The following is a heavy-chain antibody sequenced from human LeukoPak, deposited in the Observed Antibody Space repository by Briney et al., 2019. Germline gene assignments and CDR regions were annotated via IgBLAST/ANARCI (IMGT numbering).Heavy chain of an antibody. CDR1: GYTFTDYY. CDR3: ARASYYYDSSGYPGYYFDY. Sequence: ASVTVSCKASGYTFTDYYMHWVRQAPGQGLEWMGWINPNSGGTNYAQKFQGRVTMTRDTSISTAYMELSRLRSDDTAVYYCARASYYYDSSGYPGYYFDYWGQGTLVTVSS. V-gene: IGHV1-2*02. D-gene: IGHD3-22*01. CDR2: INPNSGGT. J-gene: IGHJ4*02.